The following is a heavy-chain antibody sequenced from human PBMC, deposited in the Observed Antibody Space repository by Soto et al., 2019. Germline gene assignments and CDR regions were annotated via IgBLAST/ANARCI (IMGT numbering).Heavy chain of an antibody. V-gene: IGHV5-10-1*01. CDR3: ARQRAVAGDYYYYYGMDV. J-gene: IGHJ6*02. D-gene: IGHD6-19*01. CDR2: IDPSDSYT. CDR1: AYSFTSYW. Sequence: GESLKISCKGSAYSFTSYWISWVRQMPGKGLEWMGRIDPSDSYTNYSPSFQGHVTISADKSISTAYLQWSSLKASDTAMYYCARQRAVAGDYYYYYGMDVWGQGTTVTVS.